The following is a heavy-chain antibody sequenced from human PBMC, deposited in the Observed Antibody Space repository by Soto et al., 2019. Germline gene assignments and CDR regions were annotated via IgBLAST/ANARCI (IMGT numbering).Heavy chain of an antibody. CDR2: ISNTARTI. CDR3: ARSTTVTTWGLLGLMDV. J-gene: IGHJ6*02. CDR1: GFDFSNYN. D-gene: IGHD4-17*01. Sequence: GGSLRLSCAGSGFDFSNYNMDWVRQAPGKGLEWISYISNTARTIFYAQKFQGRVTMTRDTSTSTVYMELSSLRSEDTAVYYCARSTTVTTWGLLGLMDVWGQGTTVTVSS. V-gene: IGHV3-48*01.